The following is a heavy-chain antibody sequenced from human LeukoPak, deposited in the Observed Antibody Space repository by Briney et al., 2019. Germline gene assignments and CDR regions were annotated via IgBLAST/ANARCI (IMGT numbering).Heavy chain of an antibody. CDR1: GFTFSSYA. J-gene: IGHJ4*02. CDR2: ISYDGSNK. CDR3: ASMGTLIAVAGHGFDY. D-gene: IGHD6-19*01. V-gene: IGHV3-30-3*01. Sequence: PGRSLRLSCAASGFTFSSYAMHWVRQAPGKGLEWVAVISYDGSNKYYADSVEGGFTISRDNSKNTLYLQMNSLRAEATAVYYCASMGTLIAVAGHGFDYWGQGTLVTVSS.